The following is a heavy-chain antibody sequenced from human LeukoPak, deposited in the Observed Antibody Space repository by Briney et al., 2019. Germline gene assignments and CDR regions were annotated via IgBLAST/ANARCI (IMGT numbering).Heavy chain of an antibody. CDR3: ARQGPIWSGYHGPLDY. Sequence: GAALQISCKGSGCSFTSYWIGWGRQLPGKGVEWMGIIYPGDSDTRYSPSFQGQVTISADKSISTAYLQWSSLKASHTAMYYCARQGPIWSGYHGPLDYWGQGTLVTVSS. V-gene: IGHV5-51*01. D-gene: IGHD3-3*01. J-gene: IGHJ4*02. CDR2: IYPGDSDT. CDR1: GCSFTSYW.